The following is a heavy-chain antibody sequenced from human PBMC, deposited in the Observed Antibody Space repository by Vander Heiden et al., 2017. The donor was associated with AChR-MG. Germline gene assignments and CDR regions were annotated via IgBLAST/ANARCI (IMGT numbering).Heavy chain of an antibody. V-gene: IGHV3-30*18. D-gene: IGHD1-26*01. CDR3: AKEGRIVGATGGGFDI. Sequence: QVQLVQSGGGVVQPGRSLRLSCAASGFTFNSYGMHWVRQAPGKGLEWVAVISYDGSNKYYADSVKGRFTISRDNSKNTLYLQMDSLRAEDTAVYYCAKEGRIVGATGGGFDIWGQGTMVTVSS. J-gene: IGHJ3*02. CDR2: ISYDGSNK. CDR1: GFTFNSYG.